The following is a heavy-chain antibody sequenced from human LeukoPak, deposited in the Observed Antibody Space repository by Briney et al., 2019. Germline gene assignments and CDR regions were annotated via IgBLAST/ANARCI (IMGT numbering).Heavy chain of an antibody. CDR1: GFTFSSYW. J-gene: IGHJ4*02. V-gene: IGHV3-7*03. CDR3: AREGIAVAVYLNY. D-gene: IGHD6-19*01. Sequence: GGSLRLSCAASGFTFSSYWMSWVRQAPGKGLEWVANIKQDGSEKYYVVSVKGRFTISRDNAKNSLYLQMNSLRAEDTAVYYCAREGIAVAVYLNYWGQGTLVTVSS. CDR2: IKQDGSEK.